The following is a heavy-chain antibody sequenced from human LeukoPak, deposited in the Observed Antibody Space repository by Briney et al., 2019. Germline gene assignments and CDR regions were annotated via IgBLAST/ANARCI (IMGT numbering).Heavy chain of an antibody. V-gene: IGHV3-30-3*01. CDR3: AREIFNGFDI. J-gene: IGHJ3*02. CDR2: ISYDGSNK. CDR1: GFTFRSYA. Sequence: GALRLSCAGSGFTFRSYAMHWVRQAPGKGLEWVAVISYDGSNKDYADSVKGRFTISRDNSKNTLFLQMNSLRAEDTAVYYCAREIFNGFDIWGQGTMVTVSS.